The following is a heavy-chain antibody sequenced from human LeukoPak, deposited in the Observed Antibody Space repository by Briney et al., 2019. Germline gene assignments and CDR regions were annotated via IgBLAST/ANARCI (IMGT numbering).Heavy chain of an antibody. D-gene: IGHD2-15*01. Sequence: GESLKISCKGSEYSFTNYWIGWVRQMPGKGLEWMGIIYPGDSDTRYSPSSQGQVTISADKSISTAFLQWSSLKASDTAMYYCASRSGLGSYDAVDMWGQGTMVTVSS. CDR3: ASRSGLGSYDAVDM. CDR1: EYSFTNYW. CDR2: IYPGDSDT. V-gene: IGHV5-51*01. J-gene: IGHJ3*02.